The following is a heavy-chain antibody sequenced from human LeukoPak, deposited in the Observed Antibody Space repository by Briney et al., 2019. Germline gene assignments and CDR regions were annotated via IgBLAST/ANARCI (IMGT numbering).Heavy chain of an antibody. J-gene: IGHJ2*01. D-gene: IGHD3-22*01. Sequence: SETLSLPCTVSGGSISSYYWSWIRQPAGKGLEWIGRIYTSGSTNYNPSLKSRVTMSVDTSKNQFSLKLSSVTAADTAVYYCAGAYYYDSSGYYPPYWYFDLWGRGTLVTVSS. CDR1: GGSISSYY. V-gene: IGHV4-4*07. CDR3: AGAYYYDSSGYYPPYWYFDL. CDR2: IYTSGST.